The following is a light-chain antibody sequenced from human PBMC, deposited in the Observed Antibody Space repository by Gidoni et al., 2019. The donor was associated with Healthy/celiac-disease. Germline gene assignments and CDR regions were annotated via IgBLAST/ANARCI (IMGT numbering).Light chain of an antibody. CDR2: GAS. Sequence: EIVLTQSPGTLSLSPGDRATLPCRASQSVSSSYLAWYQQKPGQAPRLLIYGASSRATGIPDRFSGSGSGTDFTLTISRLEPEDFAVYYCQQYGSSLPTFGQGTKVEIK. J-gene: IGKJ1*01. CDR3: QQYGSSLPT. CDR1: QSVSSSY. V-gene: IGKV3-20*01.